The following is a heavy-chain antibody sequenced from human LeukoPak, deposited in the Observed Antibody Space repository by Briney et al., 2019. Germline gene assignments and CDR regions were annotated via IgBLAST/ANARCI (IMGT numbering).Heavy chain of an antibody. CDR1: GFTFSSYE. CDR3: AREGDFWSGYYRGRYFDF. Sequence: AGGSLRLSCAASGFTFSSYEMSWVRQAPGTGLEWVSYIRGSGSNIYYADSVKGRFAISRDNARNSLYLQMNSLRAEDTALYYCAREGDFWSGYYRGRYFDFWGQGTLVTVSS. J-gene: IGHJ4*02. V-gene: IGHV3-48*03. D-gene: IGHD3-3*01. CDR2: IRGSGSNI.